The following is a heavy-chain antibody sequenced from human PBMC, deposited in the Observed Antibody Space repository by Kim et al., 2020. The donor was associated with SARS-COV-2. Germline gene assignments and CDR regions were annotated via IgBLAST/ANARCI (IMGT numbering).Heavy chain of an antibody. V-gene: IGHV3-43*02. Sequence: GGSLRLSCAASGFTFGDYAMHWVRQAPGKGLEWVSLISGDGTSTRYADSVKGRFTISRDNNKNSLCLQMNSLRTEDTALYYCAKDIGFYGSGSYYLNWGQGTLVTVSS. CDR3: AKDIGFYGSGSYYLN. D-gene: IGHD3-10*01. CDR2: ISGDGTST. CDR1: GFTFGDYA. J-gene: IGHJ4*02.